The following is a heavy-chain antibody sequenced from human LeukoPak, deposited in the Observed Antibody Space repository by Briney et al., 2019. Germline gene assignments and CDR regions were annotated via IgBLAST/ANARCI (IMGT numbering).Heavy chain of an antibody. J-gene: IGHJ4*02. CDR2: INHSGST. Sequence: SETLSLTCAVYGGSFSAYYWTWIRQPPGKGLEWIGEINHSGSTNYNPSLKSRVIISVDTSKNQPSLKLSSVTAADTAVYYCARVDKNGGTTFDYWGQGTLVTVSS. CDR3: ARVDKNGGTTFDY. CDR1: GGSFSAYY. D-gene: IGHD2/OR15-2a*01. V-gene: IGHV4-34*01.